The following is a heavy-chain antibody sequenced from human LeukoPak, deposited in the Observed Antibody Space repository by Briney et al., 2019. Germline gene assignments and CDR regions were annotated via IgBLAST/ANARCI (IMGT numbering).Heavy chain of an antibody. D-gene: IGHD4-23*01. V-gene: IGHV4-4*07. J-gene: IGHJ4*02. CDR2: IYTRGST. CDR1: GGSIRSYY. Sequence: TSETLSLTCTVSGGSIRSYYWSWIGQPAGKGLNGIGRIYTRGSTNYNPSLNSRVTMSVDTSKNQFSLQLSSVTAAATAVYYCARVAPSTVVTPFQWGQGTLVTVSS. CDR3: ARVAPSTVVTPFQ.